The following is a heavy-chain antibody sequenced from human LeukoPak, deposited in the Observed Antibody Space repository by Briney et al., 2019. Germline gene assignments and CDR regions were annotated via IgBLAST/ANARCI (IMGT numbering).Heavy chain of an antibody. CDR3: ARDSSSFRGFDP. V-gene: IGHV4-34*01. J-gene: IGHJ5*02. CDR2: INHSGST. D-gene: IGHD6-6*01. CDR1: GGSFSGYY. Sequence: SETLSLTCAVYGGSFSGYYWSWIRQPPGKGLEWIGEINHSGSTNYNPSLKSRVTISVDTSKNQFSLKLSSVTAADTAVYYCARDSSSFRGFDPWGQGTLVTVSS.